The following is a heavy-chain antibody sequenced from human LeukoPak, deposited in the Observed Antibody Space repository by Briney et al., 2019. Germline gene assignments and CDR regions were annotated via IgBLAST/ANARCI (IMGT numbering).Heavy chain of an antibody. CDR1: GFTFSNYR. D-gene: IGHD3-22*01. CDR2: ISRGGSTI. J-gene: IGHJ4*02. V-gene: IGHV3-48*04. CDR3: GRDTDNSGYHYQSVDY. Sequence: GGSLRLSCVTSGFTFSNYRMNWVRQAPGKGLEWVSYISRGGSTIYYADSVKGGFTVSRDNAKNSLYLQMNNLRAEDTAVYYCGRDTDNSGYHYQSVDYWGQGTLVTVSS.